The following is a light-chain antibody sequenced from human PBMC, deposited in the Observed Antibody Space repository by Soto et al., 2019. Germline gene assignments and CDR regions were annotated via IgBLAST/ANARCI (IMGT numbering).Light chain of an antibody. CDR1: QSVSSK. V-gene: IGKV3-20*01. CDR3: QQYGRSPWT. CDR2: GAS. Sequence: EIVMTQSPATLSVSPGEGATLSCRASQSVSSKLAWYQQKPGQAPRLLIYGASSRATGIPDRFSGSGSGTDFTLTISRLEPEDFAVYYCQQYGRSPWTFGQGTKVDI. J-gene: IGKJ1*01.